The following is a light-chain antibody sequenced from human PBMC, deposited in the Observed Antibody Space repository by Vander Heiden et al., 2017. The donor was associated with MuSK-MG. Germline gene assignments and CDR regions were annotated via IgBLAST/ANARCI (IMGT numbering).Light chain of an antibody. CDR1: QSISNY. CDR3: QQSYSTPWT. J-gene: IGKJ1*01. Sequence: DTQLTQSLSSPSVSVGDRVTITCRASQSISNYLNWYQQKPGKAPKLLMYAASSLQSGVPSRFSGSGSGTDFTLTISRLQPEDFATYYCQQSYSTPWTCGQGTRVEIK. V-gene: IGKV1-39*01. CDR2: AAS.